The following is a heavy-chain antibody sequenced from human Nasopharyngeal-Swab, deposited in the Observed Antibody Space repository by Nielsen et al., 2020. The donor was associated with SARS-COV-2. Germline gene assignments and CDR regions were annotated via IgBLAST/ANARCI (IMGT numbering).Heavy chain of an antibody. J-gene: IGHJ1*01. D-gene: IGHD2-15*01. CDR3: TTEDIVVVVAGHEYFQH. V-gene: IGHV3-15*01. CDR1: GFTFSNAW. Sequence: GESLKISCAASGFTFSNAWMSWVRQAPGKGLEWVGRIKSKTDGGTTDYAAPVKGRFTISRDDSKNTLYLQMNSLKTEDTAVYYCTTEDIVVVVAGHEYFQHWGQGTPVTVSS. CDR2: IKSKTDGGTT.